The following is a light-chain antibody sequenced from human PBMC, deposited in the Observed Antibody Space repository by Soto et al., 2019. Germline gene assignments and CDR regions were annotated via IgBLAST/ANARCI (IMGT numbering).Light chain of an antibody. CDR2: EVT. Sequence: QSALTQPASVSGSPGQSITISCTGTSSDVGGYNYVSWYQQHPGKAPKVMIYEVTKRPSGVPDRFSGSKSGNTASLTISALQSEDEADYYCCSYTGSYTLKVFGGGTQLTVL. CDR3: CSYTGSYTLKV. V-gene: IGLV2-11*01. J-gene: IGLJ3*02. CDR1: SSDVGGYNY.